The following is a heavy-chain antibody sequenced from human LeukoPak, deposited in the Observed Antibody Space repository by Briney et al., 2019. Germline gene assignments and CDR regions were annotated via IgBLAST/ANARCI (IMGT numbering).Heavy chain of an antibody. CDR1: GFTFSGSA. CDR2: IRSKANSYAT. D-gene: IGHD6-6*01. V-gene: IGHV3-73*01. CDR3: TLAARPYYYYMDV. J-gene: IGHJ6*03. Sequence: PGGSLRLSCAASGFTFSGSAMHWVRQASGKGLEWVGRIRSKANSYATAYAASVKGGFTISRDDSKNTAYLQMNSLKTEDTAVYYCTLAARPYYYYMDVWGKGTTVTVSS.